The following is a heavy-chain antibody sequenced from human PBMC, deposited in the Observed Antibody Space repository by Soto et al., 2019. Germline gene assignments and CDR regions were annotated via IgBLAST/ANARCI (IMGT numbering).Heavy chain of an antibody. Sequence: QVQLVQSGAEVKKPGASVKVSCKASGYTFTSYGIIWVRQAPGQGLEWMGWISAYNGNTNYAQKLQGRVTMTTDTTMSTAYMELRSMRSDDTAVYYCARFGGYYYYYGMDVWGQGTTVTVSS. V-gene: IGHV1-18*01. CDR3: ARFGGYYYYYGMDV. CDR1: GYTFTSYG. CDR2: ISAYNGNT. J-gene: IGHJ6*02. D-gene: IGHD3-16*01.